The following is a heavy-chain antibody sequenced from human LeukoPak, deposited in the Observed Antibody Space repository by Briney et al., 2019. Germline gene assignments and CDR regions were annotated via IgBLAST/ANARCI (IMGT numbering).Heavy chain of an antibody. D-gene: IGHD6-19*01. CDR2: MSPNSGNT. Sequence: ASVTVSCKASGYTFTSYDINWVRQATGRGLEWMGWMSPNSGNTGYAQKFQGRVTMTRNTSISTAYMELSSLRSEDTAVYYCARFKGPVAGGAEYFQHWGQGTLVTVSS. CDR1: GYTFTSYD. J-gene: IGHJ1*01. CDR3: ARFKGPVAGGAEYFQH. V-gene: IGHV1-8*01.